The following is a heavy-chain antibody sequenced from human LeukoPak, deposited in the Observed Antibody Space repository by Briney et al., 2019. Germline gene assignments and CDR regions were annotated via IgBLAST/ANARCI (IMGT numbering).Heavy chain of an antibody. CDR1: GFTFSSYA. J-gene: IGHJ4*02. Sequence: PGGSLRLSCAASGFTFSSYAMSWVRQAPGKGLEWVSTISGSGGSTYYADSVKGRFTKSRDNSKNTLYLQMNSLGAEDTAVYYCARSSNYDILTGYSYYFDYWGQGTLVTVSS. D-gene: IGHD3-9*01. V-gene: IGHV3-23*01. CDR3: ARSSNYDILTGYSYYFDY. CDR2: ISGSGGST.